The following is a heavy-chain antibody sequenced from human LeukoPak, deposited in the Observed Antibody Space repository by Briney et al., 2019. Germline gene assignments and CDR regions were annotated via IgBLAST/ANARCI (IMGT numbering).Heavy chain of an antibody. J-gene: IGHJ4*02. CDR3: AKLGGHSYAYQFDY. D-gene: IGHD5-18*01. CDR2: IGSGGST. CDR1: GFTFTTYA. Sequence: GGSLRLSCAASGFTFTTYAMSWVRQAPGKGLEWVSVIGSGGSTYYADSMKGRFTISRDNSKNTLYLQMNSLRAEGTAVYYCAKLGGHSYAYQFDYWGQGTLVTVSS. V-gene: IGHV3-23*01.